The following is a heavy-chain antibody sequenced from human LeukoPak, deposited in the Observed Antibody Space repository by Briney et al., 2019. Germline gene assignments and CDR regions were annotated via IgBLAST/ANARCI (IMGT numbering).Heavy chain of an antibody. V-gene: IGHV4-30-2*01. Sequence: SQTLSLTCTVSGGSISSGGYYWSWIRQPPGKGLEWIGYIYHSGSTYYNPSLKSRVTISVDRSKNQFSLKLSSVTAAVTAVYYCARGPPPDFDSWGRGTLVTVSS. J-gene: IGHJ4*02. CDR2: IYHSGST. CDR1: GGSISSGGYY. CDR3: ARGPPPDFDS.